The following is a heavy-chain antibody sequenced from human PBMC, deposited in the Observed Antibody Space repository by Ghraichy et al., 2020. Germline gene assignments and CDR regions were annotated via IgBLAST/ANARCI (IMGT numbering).Heavy chain of an antibody. CDR3: ARQACANPKCSNGDDS. D-gene: IGHD4/OR15-4a*01. CDR1: GGSIISGSHY. CDR2: VYYNGAT. J-gene: IGHJ4*02. V-gene: IGHV4-39*01. Sequence: SETLSLTCIVSGGSIISGSHYWGWIRQPPGEGLEWIGSVYYNGATYYNPSLQSRATISIDTSKNQFSPRLSSVTAADTAVYYCARQACANPKCSNGDDSWGQGTLITVSS.